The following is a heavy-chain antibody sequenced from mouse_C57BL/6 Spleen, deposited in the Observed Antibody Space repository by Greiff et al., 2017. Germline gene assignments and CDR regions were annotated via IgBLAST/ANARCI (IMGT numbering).Heavy chain of an antibody. CDR1: GYAFSSYW. Sequence: VQLQQSGAELVKPGASVKISCKASGYAFSSYWMNWVKQRPGKGLEWIGQIYPGDGDTNYNGKFKGKATLTAAKSSSTAYMQLSSLTSEDSAVYFCARENDYDGLYYFDYWGQGTTLTVSS. CDR3: ARENDYDGLYYFDY. J-gene: IGHJ2*01. CDR2: IYPGDGDT. D-gene: IGHD2-4*01. V-gene: IGHV1-80*01.